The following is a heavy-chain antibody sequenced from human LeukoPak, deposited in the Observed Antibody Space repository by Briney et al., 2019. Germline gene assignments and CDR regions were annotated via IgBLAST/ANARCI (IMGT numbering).Heavy chain of an antibody. CDR1: GYTFTSYG. Sequence: ASVKLSCKASGYTFTSYGISWVRQAPGQGLEWMGWISSYNGNTNYAQKLQGRVTMSTDTSTGTAYMELRSLRSDDTAVYYCARGGDSSSWYWFDYWGQGTLVTVSS. V-gene: IGHV1-18*01. J-gene: IGHJ4*02. CDR2: ISSYNGNT. CDR3: ARGGDSSSWYWFDY. D-gene: IGHD6-13*01.